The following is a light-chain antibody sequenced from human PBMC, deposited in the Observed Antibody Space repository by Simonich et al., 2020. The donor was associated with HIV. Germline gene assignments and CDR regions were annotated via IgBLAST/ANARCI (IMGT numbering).Light chain of an antibody. CDR3: QSYDSNNRV. CDR1: RGRRARNY. CDR2: EDN. Sequence: NFMLTQPHSVSASPGTTVTISCPRRRGRRARNYGQWSQHPAGRAPPTGIYEDNQRPSGGPERFSGSIDSSSNSAALTISGLKTEDKTDYYCQSYDSNNRVFGGGTKLTVL. J-gene: IGLJ3*02. V-gene: IGLV6-57*03.